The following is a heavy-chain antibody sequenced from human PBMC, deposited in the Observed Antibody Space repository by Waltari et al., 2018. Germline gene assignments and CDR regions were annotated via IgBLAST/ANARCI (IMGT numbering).Heavy chain of an antibody. CDR3: ATSRDLGYYYYMDV. J-gene: IGHJ6*03. V-gene: IGHV3-21*06. Sequence: EVQLVESGGGLVKPGGSLRLSCAASGFTFGSYSMNWVRQAPGKGLEWVSSISSSVDYIYYADSVKGRSTISRDNAKNSLYLQMNSLRAEDTAVYYCATSRDLGYYYYMDVWGKGTTVTVSS. CDR2: ISSSVDYI. CDR1: GFTFGSYS.